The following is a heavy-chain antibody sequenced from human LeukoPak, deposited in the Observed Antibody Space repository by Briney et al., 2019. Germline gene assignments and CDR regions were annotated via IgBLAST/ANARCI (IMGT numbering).Heavy chain of an antibody. J-gene: IGHJ6*04. Sequence: KPSETLSLTCTVSGGSISSSGYFWGWVRKPPGKGLDWIGTISYSGNSDYKASLKSRVTISADTSKNQFSLSLSSVTAADTAVYYCARASHYAMDVWGKGTTVTVSP. CDR3: ARASHYAMDV. D-gene: IGHD2-2*01. V-gene: IGHV4-39*07. CDR2: ISYSGNS. CDR1: GGSISSSGYF.